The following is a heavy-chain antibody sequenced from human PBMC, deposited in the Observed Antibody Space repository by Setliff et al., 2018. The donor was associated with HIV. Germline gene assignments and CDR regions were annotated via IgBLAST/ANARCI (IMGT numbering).Heavy chain of an antibody. V-gene: IGHV4-31*03. CDR3: ARDRGGVFYPPDY. CDR1: GGSISSGSYY. D-gene: IGHD3-16*01. Sequence: SETLSLTCTVSGGSISSGSYYWSWIRQHPGKGLEWIGYIYYSGSTYYNPSLKSRITMTIDTPMNTVYMELTSLRPDDTAVYYCARDRGGVFYPPDYWGQGTLVTVSS. CDR2: IYYSGST. J-gene: IGHJ4*02.